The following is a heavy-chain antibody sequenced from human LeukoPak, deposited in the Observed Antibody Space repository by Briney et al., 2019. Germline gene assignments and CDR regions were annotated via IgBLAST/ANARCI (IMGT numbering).Heavy chain of an antibody. D-gene: IGHD2-15*01. CDR3: ARSDVARFDP. J-gene: IGHJ5*02. CDR2: INHSGST. Sequence: PSETLSLTCAVYGGSFSGYYWSWIRQPPGKGLEWIGEINHSGSTNYNPSLKSRVTISVDTSKNQFSLKLSSVTAADTAVYYCARSDVARFDPWGQGALVTVSS. V-gene: IGHV4-34*01. CDR1: GGSFSGYY.